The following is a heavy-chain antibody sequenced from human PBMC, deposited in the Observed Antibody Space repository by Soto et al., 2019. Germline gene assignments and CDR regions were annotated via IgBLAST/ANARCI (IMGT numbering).Heavy chain of an antibody. CDR2: INAGNGNT. Sequence: ASVKVSCKASGYTSTSYAMHWLRQAPGQRLEWMGWINAGNGNTKYSQKFQGRVTITRDTSASTAYMELSSLRSEDTAVYYCAKGGRQWLVTSDFNYWGQGALVTVSS. CDR1: GYTSTSYA. V-gene: IGHV1-3*01. D-gene: IGHD6-19*01. J-gene: IGHJ4*02. CDR3: AKGGRQWLVTSDFNY.